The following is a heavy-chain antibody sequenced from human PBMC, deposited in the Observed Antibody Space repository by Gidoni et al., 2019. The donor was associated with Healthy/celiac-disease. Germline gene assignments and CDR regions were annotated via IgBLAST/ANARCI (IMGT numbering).Heavy chain of an antibody. CDR3: ARDQASGSSSTFDY. Sequence: EVQLVESGGGLVQPGGSVRLSCEASGFTDSSNYKSWVRQAPGKGLEWVSVIYSGGSTYYAASVKGSFTISRDNSKNTLYLQMNSLSAEDTAVYYCARDQASGSSSTFDYWGQGTLVTVSS. CDR2: IYSGGST. D-gene: IGHD6-6*01. V-gene: IGHV3-66*01. J-gene: IGHJ4*02. CDR1: GFTDSSNY.